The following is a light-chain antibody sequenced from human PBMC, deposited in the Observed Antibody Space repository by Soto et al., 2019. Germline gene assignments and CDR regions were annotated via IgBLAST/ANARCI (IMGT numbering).Light chain of an antibody. V-gene: IGLV1-47*01. CDR1: SFNNGSNY. Sequence: QSVLTQAPSASGTPGQRVTISCSGSSFNNGSNYVYWYQQLPGTAPKLVIFRNDQRPSGIPDRISGSKSGTSASLAISGLRSEDEADYYCSAWDDSLSGYVFGTGTKVTVL. J-gene: IGLJ1*01. CDR2: RND. CDR3: SAWDDSLSGYV.